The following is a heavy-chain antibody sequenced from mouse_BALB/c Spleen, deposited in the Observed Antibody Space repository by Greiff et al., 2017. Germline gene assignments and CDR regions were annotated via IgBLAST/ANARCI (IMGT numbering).Heavy chain of an antibody. Sequence: QVQLQQPGAELVKPGASVKLSCKASGYTFTSYWMHWVKQRPGQGLEWIGEINPSNGRTNYNEKFKSKATLTVDKSSSTAYMQLSSLTSEDSAVYYCSKGYYGPSSYAMDYWGQGTSVTVSS. J-gene: IGHJ4*01. D-gene: IGHD1-2*01. V-gene: IGHV1S81*02. CDR2: INPSNGRT. CDR3: SKGYYGPSSYAMDY. CDR1: GYTFTSYW.